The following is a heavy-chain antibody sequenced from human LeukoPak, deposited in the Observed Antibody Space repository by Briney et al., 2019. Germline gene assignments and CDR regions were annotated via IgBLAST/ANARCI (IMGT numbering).Heavy chain of an antibody. CDR3: AREAVLIPAADDAFDV. CDR2: IKQDGSKE. Sequence: GGSLRLSCAASGFTFSNYWMSWVRQAPGKGLEWVANIKQDGSKEFYVDSVRGRFTISRDNAKNSLYLQMNSLRAEDTAVYYCAREAVLIPAADDAFDVWGXXTXXTVSS. CDR1: GFTFSNYW. V-gene: IGHV3-7*01. D-gene: IGHD2-2*01. J-gene: IGHJ3*01.